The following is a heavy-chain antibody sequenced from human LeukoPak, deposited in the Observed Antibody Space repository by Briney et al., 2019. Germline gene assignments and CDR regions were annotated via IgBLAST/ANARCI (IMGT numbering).Heavy chain of an antibody. Sequence: GGSLRLSCAASGFTFSSYSMNWVRQAPGKGLEWVANIKQDGSAKYYVDSVKGRLTISRDNAKSLLYLQMNSLRAEDAAVYYCAGGQGFLIDYWGQGTLVTVSS. CDR2: IKQDGSAK. CDR1: GFTFSSYS. D-gene: IGHD3-3*01. J-gene: IGHJ4*02. CDR3: AGGQGFLIDY. V-gene: IGHV3-7*01.